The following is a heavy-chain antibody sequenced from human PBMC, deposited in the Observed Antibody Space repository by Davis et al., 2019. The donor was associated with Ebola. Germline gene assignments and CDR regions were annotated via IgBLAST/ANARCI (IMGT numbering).Heavy chain of an antibody. CDR3: ARGLRYFDWLLADYYGMDV. D-gene: IGHD3-9*01. Sequence: SVHDTFKASRYTFTLYAIHWGLHAHSQPLGWMGWINAGTGNTKYSQKFQCRVTITRDTSASTAYMELSSLRSEDTAVYYCARGLRYFDWLLADYYGMDVWGKGTTVTVS. V-gene: IGHV1-3*01. J-gene: IGHJ6*04. CDR2: INAGTGNT. CDR1: RYTFTLYA.